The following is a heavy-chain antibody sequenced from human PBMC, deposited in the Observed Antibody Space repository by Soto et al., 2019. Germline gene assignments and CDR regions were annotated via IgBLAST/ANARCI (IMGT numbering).Heavy chain of an antibody. Sequence: SETLSLTCAVYGGSFSGYYWIRIRQPPGKGLEWIGEINHSGSTNYNPSLKSRVTISVDTSKNQFSLKLSSVTAADTAVYYCARGVHTGYSSSWYSRAEGKPGYYYMDVWGRGTTVTVSS. CDR1: GGSFSGYY. D-gene: IGHD6-13*01. J-gene: IGHJ6*03. V-gene: IGHV4-34*01. CDR2: INHSGST. CDR3: ARGVHTGYSSSWYSRAEGKPGYYYMDV.